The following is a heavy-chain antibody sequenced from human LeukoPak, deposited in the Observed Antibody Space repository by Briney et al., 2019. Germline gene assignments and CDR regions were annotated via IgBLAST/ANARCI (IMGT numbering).Heavy chain of an antibody. CDR1: GFIFSNYE. CDR2: ISSTGSDI. D-gene: IGHD1-26*01. J-gene: IGHJ4*02. V-gene: IGHV3-48*03. CDR3: ARDLPTGTYRAYFDK. Sequence: GGSLRLSCAGSGFIFSNYEMNWVRQAPGKGLEWVSYISSTGSDIYYADSVKGRFTISRDNAENSLYLQMNSLRAEDTAVYYCARDLPTGTYRAYFDKWGQGTLVTVS.